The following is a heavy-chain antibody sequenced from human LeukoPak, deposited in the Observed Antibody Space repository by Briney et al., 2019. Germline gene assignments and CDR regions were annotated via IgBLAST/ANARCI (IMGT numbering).Heavy chain of an antibody. CDR3: ARVSSSWARAFDI. CDR2: SSSSSSYI. V-gene: IGHV3-21*01. CDR1: GFTFSSYS. Sequence: GGSLRLSCAASGFTFSSYSMNWVRQAPGKGLEWVSSSSSSSSYIYYADSVKGRFTISRDNAKNSLYLQMNSLRAEDTAVYYCARVSSSWARAFDIWGQGTMVTVSS. J-gene: IGHJ3*02. D-gene: IGHD6-13*01.